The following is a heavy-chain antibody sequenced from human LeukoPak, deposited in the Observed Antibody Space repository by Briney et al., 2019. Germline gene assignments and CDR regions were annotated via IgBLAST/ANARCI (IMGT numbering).Heavy chain of an antibody. CDR2: INSDGSST. CDR3: ARDFLSGSCDY. Sequence: GGSLRLSCAASGFTFSSYWMHWVRQAPGKGLVWVSRINSDGSSTSYADSVKGQFTISRDNAKNTLYLQMNSLRAEDTAVYYCARDFLSGSCDYWGQGTLVTVSS. CDR1: GFTFSSYW. V-gene: IGHV3-74*01. J-gene: IGHJ4*02. D-gene: IGHD1-26*01.